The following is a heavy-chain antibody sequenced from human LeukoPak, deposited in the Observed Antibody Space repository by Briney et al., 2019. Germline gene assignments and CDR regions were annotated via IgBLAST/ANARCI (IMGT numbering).Heavy chain of an antibody. Sequence: GGSLRLSCAASGFTFSSYWMHWVRQAPGKGLVWVSRINSDGSSTSYADSVKGRFTISRDNAKNTLYLQMNSLRAEDTAVYYCARAGEAAAGYYYYGMDVWGQGTTVTASS. V-gene: IGHV3-74*01. CDR2: INSDGSST. D-gene: IGHD6-13*01. CDR3: ARAGEAAAGYYYYGMDV. CDR1: GFTFSSYW. J-gene: IGHJ6*02.